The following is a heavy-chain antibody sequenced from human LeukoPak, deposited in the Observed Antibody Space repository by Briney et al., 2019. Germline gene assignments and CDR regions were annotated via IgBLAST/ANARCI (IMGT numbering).Heavy chain of an antibody. CDR3: ARGSALQGARFPFAY. CDR2: INPNSGDT. CDR1: GYAFTDYY. J-gene: IGHJ4*02. D-gene: IGHD1-26*01. V-gene: IGHV1-2*02. Sequence: ASVKLSCNASGYAFTDYYTHLVRQPPGQRLGWMGWINPNSGDTKYAQNFQDRVTMTRDTSISTAYVELSGLTSDDTALYYCARGSALQGARFPFAYWGQGTLVTVSS.